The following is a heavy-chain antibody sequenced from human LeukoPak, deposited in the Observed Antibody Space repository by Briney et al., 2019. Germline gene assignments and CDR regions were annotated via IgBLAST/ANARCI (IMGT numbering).Heavy chain of an antibody. CDR1: GGSISSYY. V-gene: IGHV4-4*07. D-gene: IGHD1-26*01. CDR2: IHSSGST. J-gene: IGHJ4*02. Sequence: PSETLSLTCTVSGGSISSYYWNWIRQPAGGGLEWIGRIHSSGSTNYNPSLKSRITVSLDTSRNQFSLQLTSVAAADTAVYYCARGSKAIYYTLDYWGQGTQVTVPS. CDR3: ARGSKAIYYTLDY.